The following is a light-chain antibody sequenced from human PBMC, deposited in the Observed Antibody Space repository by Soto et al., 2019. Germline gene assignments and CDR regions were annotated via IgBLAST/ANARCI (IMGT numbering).Light chain of an antibody. CDR1: QGISSA. CDR2: DAS. CDR3: QQFSR. Sequence: AIQLTQSPSSLSASVGDRVTITCRASQGISSALAWYQQKPGKAPKLLIYDASSLESGVPSRFSGSGSGTDFTLTISSLQPEDFATYYCQQFSRFGPGTKVDIK. J-gene: IGKJ3*01. V-gene: IGKV1-13*02.